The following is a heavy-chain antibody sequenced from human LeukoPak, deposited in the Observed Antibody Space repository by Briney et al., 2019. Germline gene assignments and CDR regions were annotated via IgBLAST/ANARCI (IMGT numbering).Heavy chain of an antibody. CDR1: GGSISSTSYY. CDR2: VFYSGST. D-gene: IGHD3-22*01. J-gene: IGHJ3*02. V-gene: IGHV4-39*01. Sequence: SETLSLTCTVSGGSISSTSYYWGWIRQSPGKGLEWIGSVFYSGSTYYNPSLKSRLTISVDTSKSQFSLKLSSVTAADTAVHYCASVRDRSGYYYRGAFDIWGQGTTVIVSS. CDR3: ASVRDRSGYYYRGAFDI.